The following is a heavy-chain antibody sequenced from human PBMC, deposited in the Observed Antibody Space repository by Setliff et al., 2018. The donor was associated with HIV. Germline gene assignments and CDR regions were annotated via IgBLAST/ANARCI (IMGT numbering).Heavy chain of an antibody. CDR3: ARTRYFYDSSDRYWVIDS. D-gene: IGHD3-22*01. J-gene: IGHJ5*01. CDR1: GYTFSDYG. Sequence: ASVKVSCKTSGYTFSDYGMSWVRQAPGQGLTWMAWISPSNGNTEYAEEFQGRVLVTTDTSTRTAYMELRNLRHDDTALYYCARTRYFYDSSDRYWVIDSWGQGTLVTVSS. V-gene: IGHV1-18*01. CDR2: ISPSNGNT.